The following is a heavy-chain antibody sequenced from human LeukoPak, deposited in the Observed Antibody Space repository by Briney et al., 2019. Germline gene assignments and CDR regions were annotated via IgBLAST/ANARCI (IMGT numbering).Heavy chain of an antibody. CDR2: INHSGST. CDR1: GGSFSGYY. Sequence: SETLSLTCAVYGGSFSGYYWSWIRQPPGKGLEWIGEINHSGSTNYNPSLKSRVTISVDTSKNQFSLKLSSVTAADTAVYYCARGFDYGDYSFDYWGQGTLVTVSS. V-gene: IGHV4-34*01. D-gene: IGHD4-17*01. J-gene: IGHJ4*02. CDR3: ARGFDYGDYSFDY.